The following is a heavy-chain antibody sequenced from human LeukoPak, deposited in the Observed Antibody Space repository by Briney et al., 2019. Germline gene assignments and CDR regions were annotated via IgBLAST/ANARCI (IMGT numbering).Heavy chain of an antibody. Sequence: ASVKVSCKASGYTFTGYYMHWVRQAPGQGLEWMGWINPNSGGTNYAQKFQGRVTMTRDASISTAYMELSRLRSDDTAVYYCARGVLAGYDSSGYPFYNRFDPWGQGTLVTVSS. J-gene: IGHJ5*02. CDR1: GYTFTGYY. CDR3: ARGVLAGYDSSGYPFYNRFDP. D-gene: IGHD3-22*01. V-gene: IGHV1-2*02. CDR2: INPNSGGT.